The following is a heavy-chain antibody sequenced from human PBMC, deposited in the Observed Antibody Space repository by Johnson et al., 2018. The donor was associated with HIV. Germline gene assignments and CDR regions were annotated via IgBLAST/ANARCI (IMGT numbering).Heavy chain of an antibody. D-gene: IGHD3-22*01. CDR1: GFTFSSYG. CDR2: ISYDGSNK. J-gene: IGHJ3*02. Sequence: QVRLVDSGGGVVQPGRSLRLSCAASGFTFSSYGMHWVRQAPGKGLECVAVISYDGSNKYYADSVKGRFTISRDNSKNTLYLQMNSLRAEDTAVYYCAKWVITMIVVATDAFDIWGQGTMVTVSS. V-gene: IGHV3-30*18. CDR3: AKWVITMIVVATDAFDI.